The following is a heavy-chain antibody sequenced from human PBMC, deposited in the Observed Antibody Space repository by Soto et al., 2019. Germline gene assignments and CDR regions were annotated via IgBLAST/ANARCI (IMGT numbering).Heavy chain of an antibody. V-gene: IGHV4-61*01. CDR2: IFFTGSA. J-gene: IGHJ6*02. CDR1: GGSVSTGSYD. Sequence: SETLSLTCTVSGGSVSTGSYDWSWIRQPPGKGLEWIGKIFFTGSAHYNPSLRNRVTMSVDTSKDQFSLTLTSVTTADTAVYYCARDGHGMDVWGQGTTVTVSS. CDR3: ARDGHGMDV.